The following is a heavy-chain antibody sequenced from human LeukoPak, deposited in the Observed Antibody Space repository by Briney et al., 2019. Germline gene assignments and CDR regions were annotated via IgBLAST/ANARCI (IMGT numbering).Heavy chain of an antibody. CDR3: ARALANGTLDI. CDR2: INVSGGSA. J-gene: IGHJ3*02. CDR1: GYTFTNYY. V-gene: IGHV1-46*01. D-gene: IGHD1-26*01. Sequence: ASVKVSCKASGYTFTNYYLHWVRQAPGQGLEWMGIINVSGGSATYAQKFQGRVTMTRDMSTSTVYMELSSLRSEDTAVYYCARALANGTLDIWGQGTMVTVSS.